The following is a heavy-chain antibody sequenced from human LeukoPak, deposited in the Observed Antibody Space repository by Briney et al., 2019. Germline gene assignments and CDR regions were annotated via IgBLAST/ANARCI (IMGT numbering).Heavy chain of an antibody. CDR1: GFTFSSYG. J-gene: IGHJ4*02. V-gene: IGHV3-30*02. Sequence: GGSLRLSCAASGFTFSSYGMHWVRQAPGKGLEWVAFIRYDGSNKYYADSVKGRFTISRDNSKNTPYLQMNSLRAEDTAVYYCAKEKKYYYDSSGYPGYDYWGQGTLVTVSS. CDR3: AKEKKYYYDSSGYPGYDY. D-gene: IGHD3-22*01. CDR2: IRYDGSNK.